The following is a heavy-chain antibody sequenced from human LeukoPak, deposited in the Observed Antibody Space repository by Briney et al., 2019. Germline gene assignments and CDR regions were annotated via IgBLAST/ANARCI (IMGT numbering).Heavy chain of an antibody. J-gene: IGHJ6*03. CDR3: ARVGTYASGYYYYYYYMDV. Sequence: GGSLRLSCAASGFTVSSNYMSWVRQAPGKGLEWVSVIYSGGSTYYADSVKGRFTISRDNSKNTLYLQMNSLRAEGTAVYYCARVGTYASGYYYYYYYMDVWGKGTTVTISS. D-gene: IGHD2-2*01. V-gene: IGHV3-53*01. CDR2: IYSGGST. CDR1: GFTVSSNY.